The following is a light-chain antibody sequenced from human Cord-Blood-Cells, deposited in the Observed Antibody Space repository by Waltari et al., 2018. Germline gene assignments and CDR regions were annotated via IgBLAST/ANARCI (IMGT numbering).Light chain of an antibody. CDR3: CSYAGSYTWV. Sequence: QSALTQPRSVSGSPGQSVTISCTGTSSDVGGYNYVSWYQPHPGKAPKLIIYDVSKRPSGVPDRFSGSKSGNTASLTISGLQAEDEADYYCCSYAGSYTWVFGGGTKLAVL. CDR1: SSDVGGYNY. CDR2: DVS. V-gene: IGLV2-11*01. J-gene: IGLJ3*02.